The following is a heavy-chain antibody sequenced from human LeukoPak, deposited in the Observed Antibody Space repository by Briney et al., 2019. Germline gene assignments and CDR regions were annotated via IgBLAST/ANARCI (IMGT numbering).Heavy chain of an antibody. J-gene: IGHJ4*02. CDR2: IYHSGST. Sequence: PSETLSLTCAVSGGSISSGGYSWSWIRQPPGKGLEWIGYIYHSGSTYYNPSLKSRVTISVDRSKNQFSLKLSSVTAADTAVYYCARVKRSGYEYYFDYWGQGTLVTVSS. V-gene: IGHV4-30-2*01. CDR3: ARVKRSGYEYYFDY. CDR1: GGSISSGGYS. D-gene: IGHD5-12*01.